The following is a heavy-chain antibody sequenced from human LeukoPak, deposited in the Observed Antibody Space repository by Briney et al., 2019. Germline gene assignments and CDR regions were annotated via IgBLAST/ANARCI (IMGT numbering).Heavy chain of an antibody. J-gene: IGHJ4*02. Sequence: GGSLRLSCAASRFTFSSYAMHWVRQAPGKGLEWVAVISYDGSNEYYADSVKGRFTISRDNSKNTLYLQMNSLRGEDTAVYYCARDRRYDILTGFSIFFDYWGQGTLVTVSS. V-gene: IGHV3-30-3*01. D-gene: IGHD3-9*01. CDR2: ISYDGSNE. CDR3: ARDRRYDILTGFSIFFDY. CDR1: RFTFSSYA.